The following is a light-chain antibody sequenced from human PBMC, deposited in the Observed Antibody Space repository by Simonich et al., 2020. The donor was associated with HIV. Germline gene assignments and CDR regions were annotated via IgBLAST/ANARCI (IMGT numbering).Light chain of an antibody. V-gene: IGLV3-27*01. CDR2: KDS. Sequence: SYELTQPSSVSVSPGQTARITCTGDVLAKKYVRWFQQQPGQAPALVIYKDSERPTGIPERCSGSSSGTTVTLTISGDQDEDEADYYCSSAADNNLGVFGGGTKLTVL. CDR3: SSAADNNLGV. CDR1: VLAKKY. J-gene: IGLJ3*02.